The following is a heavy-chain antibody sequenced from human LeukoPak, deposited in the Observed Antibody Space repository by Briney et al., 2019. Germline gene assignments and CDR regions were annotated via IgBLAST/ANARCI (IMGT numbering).Heavy chain of an antibody. V-gene: IGHV4-59*01. CDR1: GFTFSSYA. CDR3: AWSVFYDTSSNLQKGAFDI. D-gene: IGHD2/OR15-2a*01. J-gene: IGHJ3*02. CDR2: IYYNGNS. Sequence: GSLRLSCAASGFTFSSYAMSWIRQSPGKGQEWMGYIYYNGNSKYNPSLKSRVTISQDTSKNLFSLRLSSVTAADTAVYYCAWSVFYDTSSNLQKGAFDIWGQGTMVTVSS.